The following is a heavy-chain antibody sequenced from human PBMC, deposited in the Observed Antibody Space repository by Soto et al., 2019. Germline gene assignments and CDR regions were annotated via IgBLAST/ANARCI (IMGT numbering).Heavy chain of an antibody. Sequence: PGGSLRLSCAASGFTFSSYSMNWVRQAPGKGLEWVSYISSSSSTIYYADSVKGRFTISRDDAKNSLYLQMNSLRAEDTAVYYCARVEQQLDAFDIWGQGTMVTVSS. V-gene: IGHV3-48*01. CDR3: ARVEQQLDAFDI. J-gene: IGHJ3*02. CDR1: GFTFSSYS. D-gene: IGHD6-13*01. CDR2: ISSSSSTI.